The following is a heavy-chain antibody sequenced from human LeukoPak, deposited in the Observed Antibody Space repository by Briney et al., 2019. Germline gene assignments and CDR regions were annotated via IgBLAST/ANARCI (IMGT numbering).Heavy chain of an antibody. V-gene: IGHV3-30*04. CDR2: ISYDGRDK. CDR1: GFIFSNYA. CDR3: ARDRIAVAGTPDDAFDI. D-gene: IGHD6-19*01. J-gene: IGHJ3*02. Sequence: GRSLRLSCAASGFIFSNYAMHWVRQAPGKGLEWMAFISYDGRDKSYADSVKGRFTISRDNSKNTLYLQMNSLRAEDTAVYYCARDRIAVAGTPDDAFDIWGQGTMVTVSS.